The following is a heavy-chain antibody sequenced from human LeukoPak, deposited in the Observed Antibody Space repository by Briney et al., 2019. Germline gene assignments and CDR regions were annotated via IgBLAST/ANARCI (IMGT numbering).Heavy chain of an antibody. D-gene: IGHD3-22*01. CDR3: ARDSRASSGYYF. CDR1: GFTFSSYA. J-gene: IGHJ4*02. CDR2: ISGSGGST. V-gene: IGHV3-23*01. Sequence: GGSLRLSCAASGFTFSSYAMSWVRQAPGKGLEWVSAISGSGGSTYYADSVKGRFTISRDNAKNSLYLQMNSLRAEDTAVYYCARDSRASSGYYFWGQGTLVTVSS.